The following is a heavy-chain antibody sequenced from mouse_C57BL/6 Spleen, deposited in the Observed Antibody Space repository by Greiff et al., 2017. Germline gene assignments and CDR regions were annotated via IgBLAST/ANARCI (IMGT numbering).Heavy chain of an antibody. J-gene: IGHJ4*01. V-gene: IGHV1-64*01. CDR2: IHPNSGST. CDR3: AKGPYYGSTYYYAMDY. Sequence: QVHVKQPGAELVKPGASVKLSCKASGYTFTSYWMHWVKQRPGQGLEWIGMIHPNSGSTNYNEKFKSKATLTVDKSSSTAYMQLSSLTSEDSAVYYCAKGPYYGSTYYYAMDYWGQGTSVTVSS. D-gene: IGHD1-1*01. CDR1: GYTFTSYW.